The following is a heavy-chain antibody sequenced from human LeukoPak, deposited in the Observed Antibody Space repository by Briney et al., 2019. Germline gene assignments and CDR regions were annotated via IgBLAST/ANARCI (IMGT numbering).Heavy chain of an antibody. D-gene: IGHD6-13*01. CDR1: GFTFSDYY. CDR3: ARKDGYTSSWSFDY. J-gene: IGHJ4*02. Sequence: GGSLRLSCAASGFTFSDYYMNWIRQAPGKGLEWVSSISSSGSTTNYADSAKGRFTISRDNAKNSLYLQMNSLRAEDTAVYYCARKDGYTSSWSFDYWGQGTLVTVSS. CDR2: ISSSGSTT. V-gene: IGHV3-11*01.